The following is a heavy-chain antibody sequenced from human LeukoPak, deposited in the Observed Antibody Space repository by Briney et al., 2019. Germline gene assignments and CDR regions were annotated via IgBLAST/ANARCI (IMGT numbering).Heavy chain of an antibody. V-gene: IGHV4-59*11. J-gene: IGHJ3*02. CDR3: ARDLVTVTKGFDI. Sequence: SETLSLTCAVSADSFSSHYWTWIRQSPGTGLEWIGYISYIGSTNYNPSLKSRVTISIDTAKNQFSLKLRSVTAADTAVYYCARDLVTVTKGFDIWGQGTMVSVSS. CDR1: ADSFSSHY. D-gene: IGHD4-17*01. CDR2: ISYIGST.